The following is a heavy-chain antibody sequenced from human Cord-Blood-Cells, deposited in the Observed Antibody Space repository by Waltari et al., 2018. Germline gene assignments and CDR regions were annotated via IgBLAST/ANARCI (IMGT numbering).Heavy chain of an antibody. V-gene: IGHV1-46*01. CDR1: GYTFTSYY. CDR2: SNPSGGST. J-gene: IGHJ4*02. D-gene: IGHD3-9*01. CDR3: ARVGPSYYDILTGYYDY. Sequence: QVQLVQSGAEVKKPGASVKVSCKASGYTFTSYYMHWVRQAPGQGLEWMGISNPSGGSTSYAQKFQGRVTMTRDTSTSTVYMELSSLRSEDTAVYYCARVGPSYYDILTGYYDYWGQGTLVTVSS.